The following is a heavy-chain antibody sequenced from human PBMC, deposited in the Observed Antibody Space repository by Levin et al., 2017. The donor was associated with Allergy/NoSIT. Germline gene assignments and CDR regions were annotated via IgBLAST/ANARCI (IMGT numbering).Heavy chain of an antibody. Sequence: PGASVKVSCKASGYTFTDYYMHWVRQAPGQGLEWMGWINPNSGGTNYAQRFQGRVTMTRDTSISTAYMELSRLRSDDTAVYYCARDHCTSSGCYEYYYYGIDGWGQGTTVTVSS. CDR1: GYTFTDYY. D-gene: IGHD2-2*01. CDR3: ARDHCTSSGCYEYYYYGIDG. J-gene: IGHJ6*02. V-gene: IGHV1-2*02. CDR2: INPNSGGT.